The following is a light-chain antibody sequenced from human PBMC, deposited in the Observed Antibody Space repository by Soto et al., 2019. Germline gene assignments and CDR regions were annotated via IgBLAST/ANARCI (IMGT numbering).Light chain of an antibody. V-gene: IGKV3-15*01. Sequence: EKALTQSPVTLSLSPGERATLSCRASQSVSSNLAGYQQRPGQAPRLLIYGASTRASGVPDRFSGSGSGTEFNLTISSLQSEDSAVYYCQKDDVWPALTFGGGTKVDIK. CDR2: GAS. CDR3: QKDDVWPALT. CDR1: QSVSSN. J-gene: IGKJ4*01.